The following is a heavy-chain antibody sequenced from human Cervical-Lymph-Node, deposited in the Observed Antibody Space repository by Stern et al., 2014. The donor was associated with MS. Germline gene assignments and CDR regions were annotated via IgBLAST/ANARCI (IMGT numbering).Heavy chain of an antibody. CDR1: GFTFSSYA. CDR3: AKVYGSGPFDY. Sequence: VQSGGSLRLSCAASGFTFSSYAMSWVRQAPGKGLEWVTVISASDGSTFYADSVKGRFTISSDNSKNTLFLQMNSLRAEDTAVYYCAKVYGSGPFDYWGQGTLLTVSS. V-gene: IGHV3-23*01. CDR2: ISASDGST. J-gene: IGHJ4*02. D-gene: IGHD6-19*01.